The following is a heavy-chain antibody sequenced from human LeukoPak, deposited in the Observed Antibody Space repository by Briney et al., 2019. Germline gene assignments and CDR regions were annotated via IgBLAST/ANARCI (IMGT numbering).Heavy chain of an antibody. CDR3: ARGEDAIVGVPGPNY. CDR1: GFIFSDYS. V-gene: IGHV3-48*01. D-gene: IGHD1-26*01. CDR2: ISSSSSTV. J-gene: IGHJ4*02. Sequence: GGSLRLSCAASGFIFSDYSMNWVRQTPGKGLEWVSFISSSSSTVYYADSVKGRFTISRDYANNSLFLQMNGLTAEDTAVYYCARGEDAIVGVPGPNYWGQGTLVSVSS.